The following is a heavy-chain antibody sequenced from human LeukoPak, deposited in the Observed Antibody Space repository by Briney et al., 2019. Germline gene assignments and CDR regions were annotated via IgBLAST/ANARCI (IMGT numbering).Heavy chain of an antibody. Sequence: PGGSLRLSCAASGFTFSSYGMHWVRQAPGKGLEWVAVMSYDGTNKYYADSVKGRFTISRDNSKNTLYLQMNSLRAEDTAVYYCASQYYYDSSGYQDAFDIWGQGTMVTVSS. CDR1: GFTFSSYG. CDR3: ASQYYYDSSGYQDAFDI. V-gene: IGHV3-30*03. CDR2: MSYDGTNK. J-gene: IGHJ3*02. D-gene: IGHD3-22*01.